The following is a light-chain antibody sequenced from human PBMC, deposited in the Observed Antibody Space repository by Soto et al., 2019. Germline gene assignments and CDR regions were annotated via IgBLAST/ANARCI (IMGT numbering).Light chain of an antibody. Sequence: QSALTQPPSASGSPGQSVTISCTGTSSDVGGYNYVSWYQQHPGKAPKLMIYEVSKRPSGVPDRFSGSKSGNTASLTVSGLQAEDEADYYCSSYAGSNAAVFGGGTKVT. CDR3: SSYAGSNAAV. V-gene: IGLV2-8*01. CDR2: EVS. CDR1: SSDVGGYNY. J-gene: IGLJ2*01.